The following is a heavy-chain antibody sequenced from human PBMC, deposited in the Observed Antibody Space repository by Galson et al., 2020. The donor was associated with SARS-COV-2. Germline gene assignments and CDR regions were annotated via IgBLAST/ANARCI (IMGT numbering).Heavy chain of an antibody. J-gene: IGHJ4*02. Sequence: TGGSLRLSCAASGFTFSSSWMHWVRQAPGKGLVWVSRINSDGSSTSYADSVKGRFTISRDNAKNTLYLQMNSLRDEDTAVYYCARVGTRSGWKYYFDYWGQGTLVTVSS. CDR2: INSDGSST. V-gene: IGHV3-74*01. CDR3: ARVGTRSGWKYYFDY. D-gene: IGHD6-19*01. CDR1: GFTFSSSW.